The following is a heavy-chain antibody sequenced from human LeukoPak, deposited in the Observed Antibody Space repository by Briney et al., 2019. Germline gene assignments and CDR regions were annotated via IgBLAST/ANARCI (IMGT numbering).Heavy chain of an antibody. CDR2: IYTSGST. D-gene: IGHD3-10*01. CDR3: ARAVVRGVIITPWFDP. CDR1: GGSISSGSYY. V-gene: IGHV4-61*02. Sequence: SETLSLTCTVSGGSISSGSYYWSWIRQPAGKGLEWIGRIYTSGSTNYNPSLKSRATISVDTSKNQFSLKLSSVTAADTAVYYCARAVVRGVIITPWFDPWGQGTLVTVSS. J-gene: IGHJ5*02.